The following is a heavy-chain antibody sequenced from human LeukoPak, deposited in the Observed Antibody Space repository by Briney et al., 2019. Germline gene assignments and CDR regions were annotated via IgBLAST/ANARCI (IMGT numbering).Heavy chain of an antibody. CDR1: GFRSSTYA. J-gene: IGHJ5*02. CDR3: AKDLHYGDGRWEFDP. D-gene: IGHD4-17*01. Sequence: GGSLRLSFAASGFRSSTYAMAWVRPAAGKGLQWVSGMIGSGTTYYAHSVKGRFTSSIDNSKNTVYLQMNSLRVEDTAIYYCAKDLHYGDGRWEFDPWGQGTLVTVSS. CDR2: MIGSGTT. V-gene: IGHV3-23*01.